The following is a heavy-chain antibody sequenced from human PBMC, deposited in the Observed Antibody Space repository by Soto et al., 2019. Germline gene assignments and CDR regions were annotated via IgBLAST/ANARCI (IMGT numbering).Heavy chain of an antibody. D-gene: IGHD5-18*01. Sequence: EVQLVESGGGLVQPGRSLRLSCAASGFRFDDYAMHWVLQVPGKGLEWVSSINWSGSSIDYADSVKGRFTISRDDARNSLHLRLTNLTAEDTALYFCAKDIAGYSYGALAHWGRGAQVTVSS. CDR2: INWSGSSI. J-gene: IGHJ4*02. CDR1: GFRFDDYA. V-gene: IGHV3-9*01. CDR3: AKDIAGYSYGALAH.